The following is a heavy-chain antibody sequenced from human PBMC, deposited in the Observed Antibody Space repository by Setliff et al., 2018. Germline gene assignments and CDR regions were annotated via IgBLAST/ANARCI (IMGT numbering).Heavy chain of an antibody. CDR3: ARHLLVQGTYHFDY. CDR2: MYYSGST. Sequence: SETLSLTCSVSGGSISSGSYYWGWIRQSPGKGLEWIGSMYYSGSTYYNPSLKGRVTLSVDTTKNQFSLKLTSMTAADTAVYFCARHLLVQGTYHFDYWGQGAPVTVSS. V-gene: IGHV4-39*01. J-gene: IGHJ4*02. CDR1: GGSISSGSYY. D-gene: IGHD3-10*01.